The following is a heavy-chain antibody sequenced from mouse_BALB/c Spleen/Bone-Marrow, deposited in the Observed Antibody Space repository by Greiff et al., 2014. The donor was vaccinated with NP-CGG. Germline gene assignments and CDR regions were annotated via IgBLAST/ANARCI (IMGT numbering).Heavy chain of an antibody. CDR2: IYHGNVNT. CDR1: GYTFTSYY. CDR3: ARDTMDY. Sequence: QVQLQQSGPELVKPGASVRISCKASGYTFTSYYIHWVKQRPGQGLEWIGWIYHGNVNTKYNEKFKGKATLTADKSSSTAYMQLSSLTSEDSAVYFCARDTMDYWGQGTSVTVSS. J-gene: IGHJ4*01. V-gene: IGHV1S56*01.